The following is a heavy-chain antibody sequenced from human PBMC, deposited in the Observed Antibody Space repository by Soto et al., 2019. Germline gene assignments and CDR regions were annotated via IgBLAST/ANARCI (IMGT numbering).Heavy chain of an antibody. D-gene: IGHD3-22*01. V-gene: IGHV3-30-3*01. J-gene: IGHJ4*02. CDR2: ISYDGSNK. CDR3: ARPQYYYDSSGYPYDY. CDR1: GFTFSSYA. Sequence: GGSLRLSCAASGFTFSSYAMHWVRQAPGEGLEWVAVISYDGSNKYYADSVKGRFTISRDNSKNTLYLQMNSLRAEDTAVYYCARPQYYYDSSGYPYDYWGQGTLVTVSS.